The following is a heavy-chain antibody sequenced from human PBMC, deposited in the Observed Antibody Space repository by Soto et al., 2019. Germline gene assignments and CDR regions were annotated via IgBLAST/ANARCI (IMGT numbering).Heavy chain of an antibody. D-gene: IGHD1-26*01. Sequence: ASVKVSFKASGYTFTGYYVHWLRQAPGQGLEWMGWINPNSGDTYLAQRFQGRVTMNRDTSIGTAYMELRGLTSDDTAEYYCAKGGAIVAAGTRVYLYNAMDVWGQGTTVTVSS. CDR1: GYTFTGYY. J-gene: IGHJ6*02. CDR3: AKGGAIVAAGTRVYLYNAMDV. V-gene: IGHV1-2*02. CDR2: INPNSGDT.